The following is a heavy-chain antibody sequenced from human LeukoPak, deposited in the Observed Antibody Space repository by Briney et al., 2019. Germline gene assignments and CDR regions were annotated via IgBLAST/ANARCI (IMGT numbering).Heavy chain of an antibody. V-gene: IGHV1-18*01. CDR2: ISTYNGNT. J-gene: IGHJ6*03. CDR1: GYTFTTYN. Sequence: GASVKVSCKASGYTFTTYNINWVRQAPGQGLEWMGWISTYNGNTNYAQKLQGRVTMTTDTSTSTAYMELRSLRSDDTAVYYCARDLHRVVVRGVPHYYYYMDVWGKGTTVTISS. CDR3: ARDLHRVVVRGVPHYYYYMDV. D-gene: IGHD3-10*01.